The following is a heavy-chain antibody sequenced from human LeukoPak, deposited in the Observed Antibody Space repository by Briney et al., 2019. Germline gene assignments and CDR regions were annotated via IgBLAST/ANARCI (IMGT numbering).Heavy chain of an antibody. V-gene: IGHV3-20*04. D-gene: IGHD5-18*01. CDR3: TRAAGYSYGYPLDY. CDR2: LNWSGSST. Sequence: PGGSLRLSCAASGFTFDDYGMNWVRQVPGKGLEWVSGLNWSGSSTGYADSVKGRFTISRDNAKNSLFVQMNSLRAEDTALYYCTRAAGYSYGYPLDYWGQGTLVTVSS. CDR1: GFTFDDYG. J-gene: IGHJ4*02.